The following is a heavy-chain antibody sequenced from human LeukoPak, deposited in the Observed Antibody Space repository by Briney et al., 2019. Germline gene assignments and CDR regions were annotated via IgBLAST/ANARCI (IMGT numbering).Heavy chain of an antibody. J-gene: IGHJ6*03. CDR1: GFTFDDYG. CDR2: INWNGGST. D-gene: IGHD3-22*01. V-gene: IGHV3-20*04. Sequence: GGSLRLSCAASGFTFDDYGMSWVRQAPGKGLEWVSNINWNGGSTGYADSVRGRFTISRDNAKNSLYLQMNSLRAEDTAVYYCARPYYYDSSGYYYEGPYYYYYMDVWGKGTTVTISS. CDR3: ARPYYYDSSGYYYEGPYYYYYMDV.